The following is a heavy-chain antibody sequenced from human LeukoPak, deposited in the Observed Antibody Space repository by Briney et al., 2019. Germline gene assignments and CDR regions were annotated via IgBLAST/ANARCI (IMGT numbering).Heavy chain of an antibody. CDR1: GGSFSGYY. Sequence: NPSETLSLTCAVYGGSFSGYYWSWIRQPPGKGLEWIGYIYYSGSTNYNPSLKSRVTISVDTSKNQFSLKLSSVTAADTAVYYCARDKWLGDPYFDYWGQGTLVTVSS. V-gene: IGHV4-59*01. J-gene: IGHJ4*02. CDR2: IYYSGST. D-gene: IGHD3-22*01. CDR3: ARDKWLGDPYFDY.